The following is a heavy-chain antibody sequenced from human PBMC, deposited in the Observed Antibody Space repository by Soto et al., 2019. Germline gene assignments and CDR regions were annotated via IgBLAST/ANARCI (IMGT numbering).Heavy chain of an antibody. CDR1: CGSISSSNW. Sequence: SETLSLTCAVSCGSISSSNWWSWVRQPPGKGLEWIGEIYHSGSTNYNPSLKSRVTISVDKSKNQFSLKLSSVTAADTAVYYCASERYSGSYYVTYWGQGTLVTVSS. V-gene: IGHV4-4*02. CDR3: ASERYSGSYYVTY. CDR2: IYHSGST. J-gene: IGHJ4*02. D-gene: IGHD1-26*01.